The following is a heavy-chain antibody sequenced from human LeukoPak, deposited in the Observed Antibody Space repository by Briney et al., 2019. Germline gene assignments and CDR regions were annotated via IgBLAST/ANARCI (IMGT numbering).Heavy chain of an antibody. J-gene: IGHJ6*03. CDR3: ARGFHYYGSGSHFYYYYYYMDV. V-gene: IGHV1-8*01. CDR2: MNPNSGNT. CDR1: GYTFTSND. Sequence: ASVKVSCKASGYTFTSNDINWVRQATGQGLEWMGWMNPNSGNTGYAQKFQGRVTMTRNTSISTAYMELSSLRSEDTAVYYCARGFHYYGSGSHFYYYYYYMDVWGKGTTVTVSS. D-gene: IGHD3-10*01.